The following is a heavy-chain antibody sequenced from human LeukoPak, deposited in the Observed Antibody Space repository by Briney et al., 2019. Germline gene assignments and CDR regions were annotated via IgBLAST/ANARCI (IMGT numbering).Heavy chain of an antibody. Sequence: ASVKVSCKASGYTFTSYDINWVRRATGQGLEWMGWMNPDSGNTGYAQKFQGRVTMTRNTSISTAYMELSSLRSEDTAVYYCARGTYYYDSSGSHTHGAYDIWGQGTMVTVSS. CDR2: MNPDSGNT. V-gene: IGHV1-8*01. CDR1: GYTFTSYD. D-gene: IGHD3-22*01. CDR3: ARGTYYYDSSGSHTHGAYDI. J-gene: IGHJ3*02.